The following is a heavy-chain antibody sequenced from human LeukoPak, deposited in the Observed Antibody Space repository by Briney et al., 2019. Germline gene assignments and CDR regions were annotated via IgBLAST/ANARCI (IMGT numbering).Heavy chain of an antibody. Sequence: ASVKVSCKVSGYTLTELSMHWVREAPGKGLEWMEGFDPEDGETIYAQKFQGRVTMTEDKSTDTAYMELSSLRSEDTAVYYCATVIVPHGDWFDPWGQGTLVTVSS. V-gene: IGHV1-24*01. D-gene: IGHD3-22*01. CDR2: FDPEDGET. CDR1: GYTLTELS. CDR3: ATVIVPHGDWFDP. J-gene: IGHJ5*02.